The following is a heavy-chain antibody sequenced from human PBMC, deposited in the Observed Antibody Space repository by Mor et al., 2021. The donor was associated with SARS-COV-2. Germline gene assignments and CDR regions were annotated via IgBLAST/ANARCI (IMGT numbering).Heavy chain of an antibody. V-gene: IGHV1-18*01. CDR2: AYNGNT. J-gene: IGHJ4*02. Sequence: AYNGNTNYAQKLQGRVTMTTDTSTSTAYMELSSLRSDDSAVYFFSRDPHYYGSGSSNYFDYWGQGTLVTVSS. D-gene: IGHD3-10*01. CDR3: SRDPHYYGSGSSNYFDY.